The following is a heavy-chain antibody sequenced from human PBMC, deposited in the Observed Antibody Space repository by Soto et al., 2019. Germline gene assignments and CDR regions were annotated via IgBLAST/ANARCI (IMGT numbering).Heavy chain of an antibody. CDR2: MNPNSGNT. CDR3: ARSTVTDWYFDL. V-gene: IGHV1-8*01. Sequence: QVQLVQSGAEVKKPGASVKVSCKASGYTFTSYDINWVRQATGQGLEWMGWMNPNSGNTGYAQKFQGRVTMTRNTSIITAYMELSSLRSEDTAVYYCARSTVTDWYFDLWGRGTLVTVSS. CDR1: GYTFTSYD. J-gene: IGHJ2*01.